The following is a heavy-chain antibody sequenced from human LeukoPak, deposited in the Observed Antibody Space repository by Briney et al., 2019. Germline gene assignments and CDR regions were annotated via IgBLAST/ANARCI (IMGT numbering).Heavy chain of an antibody. J-gene: IGHJ5*02. CDR2: IGGRGGST. D-gene: IGHD3-16*01. V-gene: IGHV3-23*01. CDR1: GFRFSDYT. CDR3: GKEGGA. Sequence: GGSLRLSCAASGFRFSDYTMTWVRQTPGKGPEWVSAIGGRGGSTYYADSLGGRFTISRDNSKDMLYLQMNSLKVEDTATYYCGKEGGAWGQGTKVTVSS.